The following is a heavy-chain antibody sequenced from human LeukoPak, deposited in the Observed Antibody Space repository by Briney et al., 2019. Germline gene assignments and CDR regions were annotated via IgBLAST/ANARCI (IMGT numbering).Heavy chain of an antibody. CDR1: GYTFTGYY. V-gene: IGHV1-2*02. D-gene: IGHD1-1*01. J-gene: IGHJ5*02. CDR3: ARVQGGDLSSGNNWFDP. Sequence: GASVKVSCKASGYTFTGYYMHWVRQAPGQGLEWMGWINPNSGGTNYAQKFQGRVTMTRDTSISTAYMELSRLRSDDTAVYYCARVQGGDLSSGNNWFDPWGQGTLVTVSS. CDR2: INPNSGGT.